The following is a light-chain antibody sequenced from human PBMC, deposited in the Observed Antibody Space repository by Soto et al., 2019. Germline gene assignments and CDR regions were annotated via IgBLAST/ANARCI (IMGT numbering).Light chain of an antibody. V-gene: IGLV2-14*01. CDR1: NSDIGRYNF. CDR3: NSYTSTSPPYV. J-gene: IGLJ1*01. CDR2: DVS. Sequence: QSVLTQPASVSGSAGQSISISCTGTNSDIGRYNFVSWYQQRPGQAPQLLIFDVSNRPSGISDRFSGSKSGTTASLTISGLQAEDEADYYCNSYTSTSPPYVFGTGTKVTGL.